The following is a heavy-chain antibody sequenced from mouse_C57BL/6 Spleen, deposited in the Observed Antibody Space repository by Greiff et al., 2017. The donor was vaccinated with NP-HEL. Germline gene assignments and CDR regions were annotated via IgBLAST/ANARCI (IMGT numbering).Heavy chain of an antibody. V-gene: IGHV1-64*01. D-gene: IGHD1-1*01. J-gene: IGHJ4*01. CDR3: ASGMYYYGSSYYYAMDY. CDR1: GYTFTSYW. CDR2: IHPNSGST. Sequence: VQLQQPGAELVKPGASVKLSCKASGYTFTSYWMHWVKQRPGQGLEWIGMIHPNSGSTNYNEKFKSKATLTVDKSSSTAYMQLSSLTSEDSAVYYCASGMYYYGSSYYYAMDYWGQGTSVTVSS.